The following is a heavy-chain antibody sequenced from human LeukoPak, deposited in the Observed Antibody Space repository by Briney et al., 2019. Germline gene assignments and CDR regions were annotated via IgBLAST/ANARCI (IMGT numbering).Heavy chain of an antibody. D-gene: IGHD3-10*01. Sequence: PGESLRLSCEASGFTFSHHWMSWVRQAPGQGLEWVANINQDGSGGYYVDSVKGRFKISRDNAKNSLYLQMSSLRAEDTAVYYCARDAAYYADHWGQGTLVTVSS. J-gene: IGHJ1*01. V-gene: IGHV3-7*04. CDR3: ARDAAYYADH. CDR1: GFTFSHHW. CDR2: INQDGSGG.